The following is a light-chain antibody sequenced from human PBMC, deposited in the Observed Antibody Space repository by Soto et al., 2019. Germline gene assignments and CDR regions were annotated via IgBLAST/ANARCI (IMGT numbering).Light chain of an antibody. CDR1: QSIGYW. Sequence: DIQMTQSPSRLSASVGDRVTITCRASQSIGYWSAWYQQKPGKAPNLLIYAASTLETGVPSRFSGSGLGTEFTLTIASLQPDDSASYYCQQYNSFSKTFGRGTKVDIK. CDR3: QQYNSFSKT. CDR2: AAS. V-gene: IGKV1-5*01. J-gene: IGKJ1*01.